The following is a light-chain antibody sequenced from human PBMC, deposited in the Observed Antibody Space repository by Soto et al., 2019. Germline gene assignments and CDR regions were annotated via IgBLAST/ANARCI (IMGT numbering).Light chain of an antibody. J-gene: IGLJ3*02. CDR3: SSYLSTSALG. CDR2: EVT. CDR1: FNDIGTYNS. Sequence: QSVLTQPASVSGSPGQSITISCTGTFNDIGTYNSVSWYQQHPGKAPKLMIYEVTNRPSGVSSRFSGSKSGNTASLTISGLQSEDEADYYCSSYLSTSALGFGGGTKLTVL. V-gene: IGLV2-14*01.